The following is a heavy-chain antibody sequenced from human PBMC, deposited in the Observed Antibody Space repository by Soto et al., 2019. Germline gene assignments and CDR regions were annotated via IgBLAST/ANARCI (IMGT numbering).Heavy chain of an antibody. CDR1: GFTSSSYA. Sequence: GGSLRLSCAASGFTSSSYAMSWVRQAPGKGLEWVSAISGSGGSTYYADSVKGRFTISRDNSKNTLYLQMNSLRAEDTAVYYCAKTQWLATDAFDIWGQGTMVTVSS. J-gene: IGHJ3*02. D-gene: IGHD6-19*01. CDR2: ISGSGGST. CDR3: AKTQWLATDAFDI. V-gene: IGHV3-23*01.